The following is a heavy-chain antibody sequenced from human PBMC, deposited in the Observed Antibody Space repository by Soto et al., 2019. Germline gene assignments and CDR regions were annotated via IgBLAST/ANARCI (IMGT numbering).Heavy chain of an antibody. CDR2: ISAYNGNT. J-gene: IGHJ3*02. D-gene: IGHD3-22*01. V-gene: IGHV1-18*01. Sequence: ASVKVSCKASGYTFTSYGISWVRQAPGQGLEWMGWISAYNGNTNYAQKLQGRVTMTTDTSTSTAYMELRSLRSDDTAVYYCAREPYYYDSSGSGGDAFEIWGQGTMVTVSS. CDR1: GYTFTSYG. CDR3: AREPYYYDSSGSGGDAFEI.